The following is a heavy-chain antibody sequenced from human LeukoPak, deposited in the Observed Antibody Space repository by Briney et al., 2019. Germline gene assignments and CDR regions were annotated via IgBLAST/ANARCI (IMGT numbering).Heavy chain of an antibody. CDR1: GGSFSFYY. CDR3: ARGGFYCGDDCHY. D-gene: IGHD2-21*02. J-gene: IGHJ4*02. V-gene: IGHV4-34*01. CDR2: INLSGST. Sequence: SETLSLTCAVYGGSFSFYYWSWIRQPPEKGLEWIGEINLSGSTNYNPSLKIRVTISIDTSKNQFSLKLSSVTAADTAVYYCARGGFYCGDDCHYWGQGTLVTVSS.